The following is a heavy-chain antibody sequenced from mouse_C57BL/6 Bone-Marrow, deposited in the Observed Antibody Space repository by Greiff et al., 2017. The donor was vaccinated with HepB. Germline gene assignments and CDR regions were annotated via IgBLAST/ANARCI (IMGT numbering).Heavy chain of an antibody. CDR3: AREACITTVARGFDY. CDR2: ISDGGSYT. Sequence: EVQRVESGGGLVKPGGSLKLSCAASGFTFSSYAMSWVRQTPEKRLEWVATISDGGSYTYYPDNVKGRFTISRDNAKNNLYLQMSHLKSEDTAMYYCAREACITTVARGFDYWGQGTTLTVSS. V-gene: IGHV5-4*01. CDR1: GFTFSSYA. J-gene: IGHJ2*01. D-gene: IGHD1-1*01.